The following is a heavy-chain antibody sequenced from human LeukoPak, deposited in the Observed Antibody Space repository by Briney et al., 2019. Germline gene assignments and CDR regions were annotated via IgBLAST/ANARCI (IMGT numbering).Heavy chain of an antibody. Sequence: NPSETLSRTCGVSGGSITSTNYWTWVRQPPGKGLEWIGEGNLQGSTNYNPSLMGRVAISVDMSENHISLQLTSVPAADTAVYYCAREGGPYRPLDYSGQGTLVTVSS. V-gene: IGHV4-4*02. CDR1: GGSITSTNY. J-gene: IGHJ4*02. CDR3: AREGGPYRPLDY. CDR2: GNLQGST.